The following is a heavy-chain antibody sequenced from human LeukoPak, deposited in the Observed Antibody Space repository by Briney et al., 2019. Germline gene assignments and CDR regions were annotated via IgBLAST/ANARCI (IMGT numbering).Heavy chain of an antibody. J-gene: IGHJ4*02. CDR2: INSDGSST. CDR3: AREASLIQSFDY. Sequence: AGGSLRLSCAASGFTFSSYWMHWVRQAPGKGLAWVSRINSDGSSTSYAASVKGRFTISRDNAKNTLYLQMNSLRAEDTAVYYCAREASLIQSFDYWGQGTLVTVSS. CDR1: GFTFSSYW. D-gene: IGHD3-16*01. V-gene: IGHV3-74*01.